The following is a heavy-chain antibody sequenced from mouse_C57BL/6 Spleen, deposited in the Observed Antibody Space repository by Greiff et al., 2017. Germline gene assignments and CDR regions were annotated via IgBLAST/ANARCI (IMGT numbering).Heavy chain of an antibody. D-gene: IGHD2-13*01. J-gene: IGHJ4*01. CDR3: ARGLHYYAMDY. Sequence: EVKLEESGGGLVKPGGSLKLSCAASGFTFSDYGMHWVRQAPEKGLEWVAYISSGSSTIYYADTVKGRFTISRDNAKNTLFLQMTSLRSEDTAMYYCARGLHYYAMDYWGQGTSVTVSS. V-gene: IGHV5-17*01. CDR1: GFTFSDYG. CDR2: ISSGSSTI.